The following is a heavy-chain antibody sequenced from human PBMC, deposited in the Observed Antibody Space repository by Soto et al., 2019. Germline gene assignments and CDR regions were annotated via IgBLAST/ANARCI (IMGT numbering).Heavy chain of an antibody. CDR1: GYTFTSYD. D-gene: IGHD6-13*01. Sequence: GASVKVSCKASGYTFTSYDINWVRQATGQGLEWMGWMNPNSGNTGYAQKFQGRVTMTRNTSISTAYMELSSLRSEDTAVYYCARDHSSSWYTNNWFDPWGQGTLVTVSS. CDR2: MNPNSGNT. CDR3: ARDHSSSWYTNNWFDP. J-gene: IGHJ5*02. V-gene: IGHV1-8*01.